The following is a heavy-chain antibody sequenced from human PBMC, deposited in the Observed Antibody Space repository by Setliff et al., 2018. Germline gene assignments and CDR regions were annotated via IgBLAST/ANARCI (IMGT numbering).Heavy chain of an antibody. D-gene: IGHD2-2*01. V-gene: IGHV5-51*01. CDR1: GYSFTSYW. Sequence: PGESLKISCKGSGYSFTSYWIGWVRQMPGKGLEWMGIIYPGDSDTRYSPSFQGQVTISADKSISTAYLQWSSLKASDTAFYYCARLGYCSSTSCSQFDYWGQGTLVTVSS. J-gene: IGHJ4*02. CDR3: ARLGYCSSTSCSQFDY. CDR2: IYPGDSDT.